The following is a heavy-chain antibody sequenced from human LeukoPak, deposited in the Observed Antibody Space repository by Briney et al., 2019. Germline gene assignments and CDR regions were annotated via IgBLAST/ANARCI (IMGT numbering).Heavy chain of an antibody. Sequence: SETLSLTCAVSGGSISSGGYSWSWIRQPPGKGLEWIGYIYHSGSTYYNPSLKSRVTISVDRSKNQFSLKLSSVAAADTAVYYCARGRSYGYWSGSFDYWGQGTLDTVSS. CDR1: GGSISSGGYS. CDR2: IYHSGST. CDR3: ARGRSYGYWSGSFDY. V-gene: IGHV4-30-2*01. J-gene: IGHJ4*02. D-gene: IGHD5-18*01.